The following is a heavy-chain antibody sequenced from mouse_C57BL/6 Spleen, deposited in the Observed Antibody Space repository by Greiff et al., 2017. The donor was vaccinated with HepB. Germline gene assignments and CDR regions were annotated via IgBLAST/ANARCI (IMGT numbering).Heavy chain of an antibody. V-gene: IGHV1-18*01. D-gene: IGHD1-1*01. CDR1: GYTFTDYN. CDR2: INPNNGGT. J-gene: IGHJ4*01. CDR3: ARGGVYYSFYYAMDY. Sequence: VHVKQSGPELVKPGASVKIPCKASGYTFTDYNMDWVKQSHGKSLEWIGDINPNNGGTIYNQKFKGKATLTVDKSSSTAYMELRSLTSEDTAVYYCARGGVYYSFYYAMDYWGQGTSVTVSS.